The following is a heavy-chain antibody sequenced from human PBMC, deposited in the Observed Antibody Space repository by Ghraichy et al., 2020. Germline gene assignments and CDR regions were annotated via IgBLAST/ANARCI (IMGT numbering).Heavy chain of an antibody. CDR2: IIPIFGTA. CDR1: GYTFSTYS. J-gene: IGHJ4*02. CDR3: ARGTMTMKPFDY. D-gene: IGHD3-22*01. Sequence: SVKVSCKASGYTFSTYSIRWVRQAPGQGLEWMGGIIPIFGTANYAQKFQGRVTITTDESTSTAYMELSSLRSEDTAVYYCARGTMTMKPFDYWGQGTLVTVSS. V-gene: IGHV1-69*05.